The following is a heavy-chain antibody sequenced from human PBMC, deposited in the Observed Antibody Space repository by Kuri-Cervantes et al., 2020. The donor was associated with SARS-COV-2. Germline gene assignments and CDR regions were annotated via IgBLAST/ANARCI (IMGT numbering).Heavy chain of an antibody. V-gene: IGHV3-64*02. D-gene: IGHD3-3*01. CDR2: ISSNGDST. CDR3: ARVSRSGYLDY. Sequence: GEFLKISCAASGFTFSNYAMYWVRQAPGKGLEYVSAISSNGDSTYYADSVKGRFTMSRDNSKNTLYLQMGSLRAEDMAVYYCARVSRSGYLDYWGQGTLVTVSS. J-gene: IGHJ4*02. CDR1: GFTFSNYA.